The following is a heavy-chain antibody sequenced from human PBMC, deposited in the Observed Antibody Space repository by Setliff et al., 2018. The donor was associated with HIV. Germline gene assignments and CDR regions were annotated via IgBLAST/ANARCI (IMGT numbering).Heavy chain of an antibody. J-gene: IGHJ4*02. V-gene: IGHV3-30*18. CDR2: ISYDGSGK. Sequence: SLRLSCEGSGFSFSTYGMHWVRQAPGKGLEWLASISYDGSGKYYADSAEDRFTISRDNSKTTLFLQMNSLRGEDTAIYYCAQIYFGGAHFRWGQGTLVTVSS. CDR1: GFSFSTYG. D-gene: IGHD3-10*01. CDR3: AQIYFGGAHFR.